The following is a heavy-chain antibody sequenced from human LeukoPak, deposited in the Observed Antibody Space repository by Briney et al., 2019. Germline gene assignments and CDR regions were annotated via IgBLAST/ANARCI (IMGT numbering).Heavy chain of an antibody. CDR2: ANGDGSDT. V-gene: IGHV3-74*01. J-gene: IGHJ4*02. CDR1: GFAFSSYW. CDR3: SRSATGGFFDS. D-gene: IGHD2-15*01. Sequence: PRGSLRLSCAASGFAFSSYWMHWVRQGPGKGLVWVSRANGDGSDTSYADSVKGRFTISRDNAKNTLYLQMNSLRAEDTAVYYCSRSATGGFFDSWGQGTLVTVSS.